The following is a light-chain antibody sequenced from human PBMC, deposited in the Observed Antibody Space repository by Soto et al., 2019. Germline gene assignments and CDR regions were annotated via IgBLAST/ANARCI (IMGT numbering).Light chain of an antibody. CDR2: GGS. CDR3: QQYDWSPMYT. CDR1: QSVRSSY. J-gene: IGKJ2*01. V-gene: IGKV3-20*01. Sequence: VLTQSPGTLSLSPGERATLSCRASQSVRSSYLAWYQQKPGQAPRLLIYGGSNRATGIPDRFSGSGSGTDFTLTISRLKPEDSAVYFCQQYDWSPMYTFGQGTKLEIK.